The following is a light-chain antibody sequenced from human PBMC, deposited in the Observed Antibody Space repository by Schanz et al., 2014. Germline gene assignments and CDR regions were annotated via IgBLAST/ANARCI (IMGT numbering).Light chain of an antibody. Sequence: ETLMTQSPATLSVSPGERATLSCRASQGVSSNLAWYQQKPGQAPRLLIYDASNRATGIPARFSGSGSGTDFTLTISSLEPEDFAVYYCQHRRDWPGTFGQGTRLEIK. J-gene: IGKJ5*01. CDR1: QGVSSN. CDR3: QHRRDWPGT. CDR2: DAS. V-gene: IGKV3-11*01.